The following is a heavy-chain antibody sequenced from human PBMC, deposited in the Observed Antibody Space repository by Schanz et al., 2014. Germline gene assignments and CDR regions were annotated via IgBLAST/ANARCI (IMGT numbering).Heavy chain of an antibody. D-gene: IGHD1-26*01. CDR1: GFTFSTYS. CDR3: VKDLQRELLRDDHYYGMDV. J-gene: IGHJ6*02. Sequence: EVQLVESGGGLVQPGGSLRLSCAASGFTFSTYSMNWVRQAPGKGLEWVSYISRSSSTIYYADSVKGRFTISRDNSKNTMYLQMNSLRAEDTAVYYCVKDLQRELLRDDHYYGMDVWGQGTTVTVSS. CDR2: ISRSSSTI. V-gene: IGHV3-48*01.